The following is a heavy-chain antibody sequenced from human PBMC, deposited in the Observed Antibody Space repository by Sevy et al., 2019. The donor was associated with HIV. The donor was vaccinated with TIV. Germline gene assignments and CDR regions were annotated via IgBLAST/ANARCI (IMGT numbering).Heavy chain of an antibody. Sequence: SGPTLVNPTQTLTLTCTFSGFSLSATGVSVGWIRQPPGKALEWLALIFWDDDKRYSPSLKTRLLITKDSSKNQVVLTMTDIDPMDTGTYFCAHRRPGFTAGRPFDYWGQGALVTVSS. CDR2: IFWDDDK. CDR1: GFSLSATGVS. J-gene: IGHJ4*02. D-gene: IGHD3-3*01. V-gene: IGHV2-5*02. CDR3: AHRRPGFTAGRPFDY.